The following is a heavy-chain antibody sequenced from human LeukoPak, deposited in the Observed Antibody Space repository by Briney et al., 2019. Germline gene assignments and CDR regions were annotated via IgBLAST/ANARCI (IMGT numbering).Heavy chain of an antibody. CDR2: ISGSGGST. J-gene: IGHJ6*02. CDR3: AKGDLWDIVVVPAARGMDV. Sequence: GGSLRLSCAASGFTFSSYAMSWVRQAPGKGLEWVSAISGSGGSTYYADSVKGRFTISRDNSKNTLYLQMNSLRAEDTAVYYCAKGDLWDIVVVPAARGMDVWGQGTTVTVSS. V-gene: IGHV3-23*01. CDR1: GFTFSSYA. D-gene: IGHD2-2*01.